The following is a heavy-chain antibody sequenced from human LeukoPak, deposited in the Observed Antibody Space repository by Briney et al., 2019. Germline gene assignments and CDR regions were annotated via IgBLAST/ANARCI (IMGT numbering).Heavy chain of an antibody. CDR2: INHSGST. V-gene: IGHV4-34*01. CDR1: GGSFSGYY. Sequence: SETLSLTCAVYGGSFSGYYWSWIRQPPGKGLEWIGEINHSGSTNYNPSLKSRVTISVDTSKNQFSLKLSSVTAADTAVYYCASISKKSPRYYYYGMDVWGQGTTATVSS. CDR3: ASISKKSPRYYYYGMDV. J-gene: IGHJ6*02.